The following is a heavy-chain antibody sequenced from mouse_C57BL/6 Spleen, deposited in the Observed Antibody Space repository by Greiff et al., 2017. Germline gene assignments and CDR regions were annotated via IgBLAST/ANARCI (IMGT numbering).Heavy chain of an antibody. CDR2: INPSNGGT. J-gene: IGHJ1*03. D-gene: IGHD2-1*01. CDR3: ARLDYGNFWYFDV. Sequence: VQLQQPGTELVKPGASVKLSCKASGYTFTSYWMHWVKQRPGQGLEWIGNINPSNGGTNYNEKFKSKATLTVDKSSSPAYMQLSSLTSEDSAVYYCARLDYGNFWYFDVWGTGTTVTVSS. CDR1: GYTFTSYW. V-gene: IGHV1-53*01.